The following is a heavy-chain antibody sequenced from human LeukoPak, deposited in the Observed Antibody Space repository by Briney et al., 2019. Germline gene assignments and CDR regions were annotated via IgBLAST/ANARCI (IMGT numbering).Heavy chain of an antibody. CDR1: GFTFRSYN. CDR3: ARDYMAGATFQIQGPVDY. V-gene: IGHV3-48*01. J-gene: IGHJ4*02. Sequence: GGSLRLSCAASGFTFRSYNMNWVRQAPGKGLEWVSYITGGSTTIYHADSVKGRFTISRDNAKNSLYLQMNSLGAEDTAVYYCARDYMAGATFQIQGPVDYWGQGTLVTVS. D-gene: IGHD1-26*01. CDR2: ITGGSTTI.